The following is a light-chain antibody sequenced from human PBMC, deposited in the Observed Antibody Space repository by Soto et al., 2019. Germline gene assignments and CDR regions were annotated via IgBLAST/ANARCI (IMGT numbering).Light chain of an antibody. CDR3: QQYGSSPCT. CDR2: GAS. V-gene: IGKV3-20*01. CDR1: QSVSSSY. Sequence: EIVLTQSPGTLSLSPGERATLSCRASQSVSSSYLAWYQQKPGQAPRLLIYGASSRATGIPDRFSGSESGTDFTLTISRLEPEDFAVYYCQQYGSSPCTFGQGTKVEIK. J-gene: IGKJ1*01.